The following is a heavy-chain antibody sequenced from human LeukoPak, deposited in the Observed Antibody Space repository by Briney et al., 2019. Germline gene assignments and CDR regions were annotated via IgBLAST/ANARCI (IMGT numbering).Heavy chain of an antibody. J-gene: IGHJ4*02. CDR2: ISGSGTNT. CDR1: GFTFSSDA. Sequence: PGGSLRLSCAASGFTFSSDAMSWVRQAPGKGLKWVSVISGSGTNTYYADSVKGRFTISRDNSKNTLSLQMNSLRAEDTAVYYCAKGQKPVIAALAFDYWGQGTLVTVSS. CDR3: AKGQKPVIAALAFDY. D-gene: IGHD6-13*01. V-gene: IGHV3-23*01.